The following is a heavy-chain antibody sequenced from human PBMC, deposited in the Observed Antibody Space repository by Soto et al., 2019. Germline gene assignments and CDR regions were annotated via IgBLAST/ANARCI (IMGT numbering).Heavy chain of an antibody. CDR3: AIDYRGNDDFDY. CDR2: ISYDGSNK. Sequence: VQLVESGGGVVQPGRSLRLSCAASGFTFSSYAMHWVRQAPGKGLEWVAVISYDGSNKYYADSVKGRFTIPRDNSKNTLYLQMNSLRAADTAVYYCAIDYRGNDDFDYWGQGTLVTVSS. V-gene: IGHV3-30-3*01. D-gene: IGHD1-1*01. J-gene: IGHJ4*02. CDR1: GFTFSSYA.